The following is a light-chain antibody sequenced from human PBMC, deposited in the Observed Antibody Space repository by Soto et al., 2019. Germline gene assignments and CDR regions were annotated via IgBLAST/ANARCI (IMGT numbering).Light chain of an antibody. CDR1: QSVSSSY. CDR2: GAS. V-gene: IGKV3-20*01. J-gene: IGKJ1*01. CDR3: QQYGSSRWT. Sequence: EIVLTQSPGTLSLSPRERATLACRASQSVSSSYLAWYQQKPGQAPRLLIYGASSRATGIPDRFSGSGSGTDFTLTISRLEPEDFAVYYCQQYGSSRWTFGQGTKLEI.